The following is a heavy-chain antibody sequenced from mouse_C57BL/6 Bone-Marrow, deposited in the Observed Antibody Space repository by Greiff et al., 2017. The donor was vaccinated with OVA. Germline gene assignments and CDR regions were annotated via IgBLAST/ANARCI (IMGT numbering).Heavy chain of an antibody. CDR1: GFTFSDYG. J-gene: IGHJ2*01. Sequence: EVNLVESGGGLVKPGGSLKLSCAASGFTFSDYGMHWVRQAPEKGLEWVAYISSGSSTIYYADTVKGRFTISRDNAKNTLFLQMTSLRSEDTAMYYCAKGDYYGSSPDYWGQGTTLTVSS. CDR3: AKGDYYGSSPDY. V-gene: IGHV5-17*01. D-gene: IGHD1-1*01. CDR2: ISSGSSTI.